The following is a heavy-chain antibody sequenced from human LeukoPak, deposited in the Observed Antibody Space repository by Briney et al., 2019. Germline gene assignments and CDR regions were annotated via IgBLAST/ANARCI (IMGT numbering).Heavy chain of an antibody. D-gene: IGHD5-12*01. CDR3: ARVGGYSGYESKGDY. V-gene: IGHV3-30*03. Sequence: GGSLRLSCTASGFTFSSYGMHWVRQAPGKGLEWVAVISYDGSNKYYADSVKGRFTIPRDNSKNTLYVQMNSLRAEDTAVYYCARVGGYSGYESKGDYWGQGTLVTVSS. CDR2: ISYDGSNK. J-gene: IGHJ4*02. CDR1: GFTFSSYG.